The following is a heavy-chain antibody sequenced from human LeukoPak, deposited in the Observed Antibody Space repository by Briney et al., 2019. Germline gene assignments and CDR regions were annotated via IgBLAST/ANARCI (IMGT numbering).Heavy chain of an antibody. CDR3: ARDAGVVVITRVYYGMDV. D-gene: IGHD3-22*01. J-gene: IGHJ6*02. CDR2: ISYDGSNK. CDR1: GFTSSSYA. V-gene: IGHV3-30*04. Sequence: GGSLRLSCAASGFTSSSYAMHWVRQAPGKGLEWVAVISYDGSNKYYADSVKGRFTISRDNSKNTLYLQMNSLRAEDTAVYYCARDAGVVVITRVYYGMDVWGQGTTVTVSS.